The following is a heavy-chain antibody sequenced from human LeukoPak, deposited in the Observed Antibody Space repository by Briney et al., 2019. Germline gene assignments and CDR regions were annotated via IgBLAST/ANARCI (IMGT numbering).Heavy chain of an antibody. CDR1: GYTFTGYY. CDR3: ARDGVCSSTSCQSFDY. V-gene: IGHV1-2*02. J-gene: IGHJ4*02. D-gene: IGHD2-2*01. Sequence: ASVKVSCKASGYTFTGYYLHWVRQAPGQGLEWMGWINPHSGGAHYAQQFQGRVTMARDTSISTAYMELSGLRYDDTAVYYCARDGVCSSTSCQSFDYWGQGTLVTVSS. CDR2: INPHSGGA.